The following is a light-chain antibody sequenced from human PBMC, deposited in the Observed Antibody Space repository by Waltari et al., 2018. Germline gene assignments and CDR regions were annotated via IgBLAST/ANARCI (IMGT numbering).Light chain of an antibody. CDR1: ESVSNY. Sequence: EVVLTQSPVTLSLAAGERATLSSRASESVSNYLAWYQQKPGQSPRLLIYDTSKRATGIPARFSGSGYGTDFTLTINNLEAEDFALYYCQQGSILPLTFGGGTNVEIK. CDR2: DTS. V-gene: IGKV3-11*01. J-gene: IGKJ4*01. CDR3: QQGSILPLT.